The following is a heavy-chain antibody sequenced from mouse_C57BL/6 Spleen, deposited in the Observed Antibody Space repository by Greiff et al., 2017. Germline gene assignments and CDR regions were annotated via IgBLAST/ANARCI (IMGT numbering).Heavy chain of an antibody. V-gene: IGHV14-4*01. CDR2: IDPENGDT. Sequence: EVKLVESGAELVRPGASVKLSCTASGFNIKDDYMHWVKQRPEQGLEWIGWIDPENGDTEYASKFQGKATITADTSSNTAYLQLSSLTSEDTAVYYCTTVSRYWGQGTTLTVSS. CDR1: GFNIKDDY. J-gene: IGHJ2*01. D-gene: IGHD6-2*01. CDR3: TTVSRY.